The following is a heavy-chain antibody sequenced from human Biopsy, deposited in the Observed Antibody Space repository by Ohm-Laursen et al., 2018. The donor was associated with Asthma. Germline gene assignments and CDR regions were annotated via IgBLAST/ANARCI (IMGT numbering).Heavy chain of an antibody. D-gene: IGHD1/OR15-1a*01. CDR1: EYSFTSDY. J-gene: IGHJ4*02. V-gene: IGHV1-46*01. CDR3: ARPSGTNPHYFDY. CDR2: FNPSGGST. Sequence: ASVKVSCKASEYSFTSDYIHWVRQAPGQGLEWMGIFNPSGGSTSYAQKFQGRVTMTRDTSTGTVYMELSSLRSEDTAVYYCARPSGTNPHYFDYWGQGTLVTVSS.